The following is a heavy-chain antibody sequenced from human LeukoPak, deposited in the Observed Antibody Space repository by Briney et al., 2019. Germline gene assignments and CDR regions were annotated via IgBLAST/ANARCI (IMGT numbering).Heavy chain of an antibody. V-gene: IGHV3-9*01. CDR2: ISWISGSI. CDR3: AKDFSSGWSYYYYGMDV. D-gene: IGHD6-19*01. CDR1: GFTFDDYA. Sequence: GGSLRLSWAASGFTFDDYAVHWVRQAPGKGMEWVSGISWISGSISYADSVKGRLTISRDNAKNSLYLQMNSLRAEDTALYYCAKDFSSGWSYYYYGMDVWGQGTTVTVSS. J-gene: IGHJ6*02.